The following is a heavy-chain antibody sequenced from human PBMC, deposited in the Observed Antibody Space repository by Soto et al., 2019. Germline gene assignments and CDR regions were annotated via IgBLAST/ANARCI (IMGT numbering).Heavy chain of an antibody. CDR3: ARGGPDIIAPSGRYYYGLAV. D-gene: IGHD3-10*01. V-gene: IGHV4-31*02. CDR2: IYYNGST. CDR1: GSSTSRGGYY. Sequence: TLSLTWTFSGSSTSRGGYYWKWMRHHPGKGLEWIGYIYYNGSTYYNPSLKSRATILGDTSKNQFSLKLSSVTAADTAVYYCARGGPDIIAPSGRYYYGLAVWGQGTTVTVSS. J-gene: IGHJ6*02.